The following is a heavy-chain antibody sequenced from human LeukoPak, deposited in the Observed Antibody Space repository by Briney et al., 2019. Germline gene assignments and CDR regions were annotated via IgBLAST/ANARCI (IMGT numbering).Heavy chain of an antibody. CDR1: GGSFSGYY. V-gene: IGHV4-34*01. CDR2: INHSGST. J-gene: IGHJ4*02. D-gene: IGHD5-24*01. CDR3: ALGYNDIWEL. Sequence: PSETLSLTCAVYGGSFSGYYWSWIRQPPGKGLEWIGEINHSGSTHYTPSLKSRVTISVDTSDNQFSLKMISVTAADAAVYYCALGYNDIWELWGRGTLVTVSS.